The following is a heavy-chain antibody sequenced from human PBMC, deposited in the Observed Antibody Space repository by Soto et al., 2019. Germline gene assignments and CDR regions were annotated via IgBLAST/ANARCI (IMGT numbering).Heavy chain of an antibody. V-gene: IGHV3-33*01. Sequence: QVQLVESGGGVVQPGRSLRLSCAASGFTFSSYGMHWVREAAGKGLEWVAVIWYDGSNKYYADSVKGRFTISRDNSKNTLSLQMHSLRAEDTALYYCGRDFLRQQMRPAGVTNTYYWGQVLLITVSS. D-gene: IGHD2-8*01. CDR1: GFTFSSYG. J-gene: IGHJ4*02. CDR3: GRDFLRQQMRPAGVTNTYY. CDR2: IWYDGSNK.